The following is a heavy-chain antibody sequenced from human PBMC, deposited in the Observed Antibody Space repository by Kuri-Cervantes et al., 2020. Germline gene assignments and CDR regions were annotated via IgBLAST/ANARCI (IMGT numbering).Heavy chain of an antibody. V-gene: IGHV3-7*01. Sequence: GESLKISCAASGFTFSSYWMSWVRQAPGKGLEWVANINYHGSQKYYVDSVKGRFTISRDNAKNSLYLQMSSLRAEDTAVYYCATWTFPPPTPHDYWGQGTLVTVSS. J-gene: IGHJ4*02. CDR1: GFTFSSYW. D-gene: IGHD1-1*01. CDR2: INYHGSQK. CDR3: ATWTFPPPTPHDY.